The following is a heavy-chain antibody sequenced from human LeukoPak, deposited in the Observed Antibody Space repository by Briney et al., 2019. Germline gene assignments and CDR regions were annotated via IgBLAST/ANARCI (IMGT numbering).Heavy chain of an antibody. CDR3: AKDSPFDY. Sequence: GGSLRLSCAASGFPFSRYAMSWVRQAPGKGLEWVSAISDSGGSTYYADSVKGQFTISRDNSKNTLYRKMNSLTAEDAAVYYCAKDSPFDYWGQGTLVTVSS. J-gene: IGHJ4*02. CDR1: GFPFSRYA. V-gene: IGHV3-23*01. CDR2: ISDSGGST.